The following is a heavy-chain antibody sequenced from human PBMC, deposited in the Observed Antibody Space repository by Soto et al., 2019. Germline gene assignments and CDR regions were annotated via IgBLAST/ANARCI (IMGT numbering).Heavy chain of an antibody. V-gene: IGHV4-31*03. CDR1: GGSISSGGYY. CDR2: IYYSGST. CDR3: ARLYCTNGVCYFDY. J-gene: IGHJ4*02. D-gene: IGHD2-8*01. Sequence: SETLSLTCTVSGGSISSGGYYWSWIRQHPGKGLEWIGCIYYSGSTYYNPSLKSRVTISVDTSKNQFSLKLSSVTAADTAVYYCARLYCTNGVCYFDYWGQGTLVTVSS.